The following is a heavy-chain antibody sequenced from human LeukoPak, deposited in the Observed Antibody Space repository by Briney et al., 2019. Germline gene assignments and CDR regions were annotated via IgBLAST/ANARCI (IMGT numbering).Heavy chain of an antibody. CDR3: ARDLSYYFDY. Sequence: SQSLSLTCAISGDSVSRSSAVWNWIRQSPARGLEWLGRTYYRSKWYNDYAVSVKSRITINPDTSRNQVSLQLNSVTPEDTAVYYCARDLSYYFDYWGQGTLVTVSS. V-gene: IGHV6-1*01. J-gene: IGHJ4*02. D-gene: IGHD2-15*01. CDR2: TYYRSKWYN. CDR1: GDSVSRSSAV.